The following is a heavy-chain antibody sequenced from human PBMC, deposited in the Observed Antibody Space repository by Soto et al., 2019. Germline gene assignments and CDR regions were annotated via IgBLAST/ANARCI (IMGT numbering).Heavy chain of an antibody. Sequence: GGSLRLSCAASGFTVSSNYMSWVRQAPGKGLEGVSVIYSGGSTYYSDSVKGRFTISRHNSKTTLYLQMNSLRAEATAVDVFARLNWGVSVDDDFDIWGQGTMVTVSS. D-gene: IGHD7-27*01. J-gene: IGHJ3*02. CDR1: GFTVSSNY. CDR2: IYSGGST. CDR3: ARLNWGVSVDDDFDI. V-gene: IGHV3-53*04.